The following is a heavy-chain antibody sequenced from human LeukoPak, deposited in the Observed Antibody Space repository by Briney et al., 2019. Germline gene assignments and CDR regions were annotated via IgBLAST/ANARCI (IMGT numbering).Heavy chain of an antibody. Sequence: SETLSLTCTVSGGSISSYYWSWIRQPPGKGLEWIGYIYYSGSTNYNPSLKSRVTMSVDTSKNQFSLKLSSVTAADTAVYYCARAPLYYYDSSGYYGPFNYWGQGTLVTVSS. J-gene: IGHJ4*02. D-gene: IGHD3-22*01. CDR1: GGSISSYY. V-gene: IGHV4-59*12. CDR2: IYYSGST. CDR3: ARAPLYYYDSSGYYGPFNY.